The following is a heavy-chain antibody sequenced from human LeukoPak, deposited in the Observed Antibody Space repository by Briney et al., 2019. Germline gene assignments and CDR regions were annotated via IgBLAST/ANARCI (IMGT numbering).Heavy chain of an antibody. V-gene: IGHV4-59*01. Sequence: SETLSLTCTVSGGSISSYFWSWIRQPPGKGLEWIGYIYYSGSTNYNPSLKSRVTISVDTSKNQFSLKLSSVTAADTAVYYCARGGGYGDSGDYWGQGTLVTVSS. CDR2: IYYSGST. D-gene: IGHD4-17*01. CDR1: GGSISSYF. CDR3: ARGGGYGDSGDY. J-gene: IGHJ4*02.